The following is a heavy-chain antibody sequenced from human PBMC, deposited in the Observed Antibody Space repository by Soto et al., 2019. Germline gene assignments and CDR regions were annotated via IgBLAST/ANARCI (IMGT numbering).Heavy chain of an antibody. CDR1: GGSISSYY. CDR3: ARMTTELDY. Sequence: SETLSLTCTVSGGSISSYYWSWIRQPPGKGLEWIGYIYYSGSTNYNPSLKSRVTISVDTSKNQFSLKLSSVTAADTAVYYCARMTTELDYWGQGTLVTVSS. V-gene: IGHV4-59*01. CDR2: IYYSGST. J-gene: IGHJ4*02. D-gene: IGHD4-17*01.